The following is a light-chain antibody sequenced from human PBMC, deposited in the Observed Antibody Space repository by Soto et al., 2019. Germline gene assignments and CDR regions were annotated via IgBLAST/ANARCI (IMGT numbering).Light chain of an antibody. CDR2: KAS. CDR3: LQYKGNPQT. CDR1: RIINGW. J-gene: IGKJ2*01. Sequence: DIQMTQSPSTLSASVGDSVTITCRASRIINGWLAWYQQKPGKAPNVLIYKASNLEGGVPSRFSGSGSGTDYTLTSASLQSDDFAASYCLQYKGNPQTFVKGTKLEIK. V-gene: IGKV1-5*03.